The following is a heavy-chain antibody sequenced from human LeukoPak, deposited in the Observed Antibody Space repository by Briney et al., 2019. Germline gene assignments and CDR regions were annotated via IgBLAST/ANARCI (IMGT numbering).Heavy chain of an antibody. D-gene: IGHD6-6*01. Sequence: AESLTLSCAASGFTLSSNGMSWVRHAPGKGKEWVSAISGSGGSTYYADSVKGRFTISRDNSKNTLYLQMNSLRAEDTAVYYCAKGTSSSAYYYYGMDVWGQGTTVTVSS. J-gene: IGHJ6*02. V-gene: IGHV3-23*01. CDR2: ISGSGGST. CDR3: AKGTSSSAYYYYGMDV. CDR1: GFTLSSNG.